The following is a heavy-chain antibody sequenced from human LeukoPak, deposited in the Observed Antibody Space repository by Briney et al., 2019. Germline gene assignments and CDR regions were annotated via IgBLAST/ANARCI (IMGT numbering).Heavy chain of an antibody. J-gene: IGHJ4*02. CDR1: GGTFSSYA. CDR2: IIPIFGTA. CDR3: ARDRGAAAGFDH. Sequence: ASVKVSCKASGGTFSSYAISWVRQAPGQGLEWMGGIIPIFGTANYAQKFQGRVTITADESTSTAYMELSSLRSEDTAVYYCARDRGAAAGFDHWGQGTLVTVSS. D-gene: IGHD6-13*01. V-gene: IGHV1-69*01.